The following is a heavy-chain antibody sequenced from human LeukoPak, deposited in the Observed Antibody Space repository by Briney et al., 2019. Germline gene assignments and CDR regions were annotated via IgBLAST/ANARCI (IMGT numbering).Heavy chain of an antibody. Sequence: GEPLKISCKGSGYRFTNYWIGWVRQMPRKGLEWMGIINPGDSDARYSPSFQGQVTISADKSISTAYLQWSSLKASDTAMYYCARRKYYYDSSGYHNWFDPWGQGTLVTVSS. CDR1: GYRFTNYW. CDR2: INPGDSDA. V-gene: IGHV5-51*01. D-gene: IGHD3-22*01. CDR3: ARRKYYYDSSGYHNWFDP. J-gene: IGHJ5*02.